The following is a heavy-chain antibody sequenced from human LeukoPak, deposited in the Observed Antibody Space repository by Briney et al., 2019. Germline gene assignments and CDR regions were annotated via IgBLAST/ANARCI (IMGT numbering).Heavy chain of an antibody. Sequence: ASVKVSCKVSGYTLTELSMHWVRQAPGKGLEWMGGFDPEDGETIYAQKFQGRVTMTEDTSTDTAYMELSSLRSEDMAVYYCATDRYSSSWYYFDYWGQGTLVTVSS. CDR3: ATDRYSSSWYYFDY. CDR2: FDPEDGET. CDR1: GYTLTELS. D-gene: IGHD6-13*01. J-gene: IGHJ4*02. V-gene: IGHV1-24*01.